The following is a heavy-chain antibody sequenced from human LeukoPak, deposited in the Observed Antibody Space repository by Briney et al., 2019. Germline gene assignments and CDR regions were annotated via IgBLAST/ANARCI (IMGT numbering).Heavy chain of an antibody. CDR3: ARSAPRYYFDY. J-gene: IGHJ4*02. CDR2: ISYDGSNK. CDR1: GFTFSSYG. V-gene: IGHV3-30*03. Sequence: PGRSLRLSCAASGFTFSSYGMHWVRQAPGKGLEWVAVISYDGSNKYYADSMKGRFTISRDNSKNTLYLQMNSLRAEDTAVYYCARSAPRYYFDYWGQGTLVTVSS. D-gene: IGHD6-6*01.